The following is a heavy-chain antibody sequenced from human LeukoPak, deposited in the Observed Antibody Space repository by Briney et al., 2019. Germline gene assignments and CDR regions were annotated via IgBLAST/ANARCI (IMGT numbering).Heavy chain of an antibody. Sequence: GESLKISCKGSGYSFTSYWISWVRQMPGKGLEWMGRIDPSDSYTNYSPSFQGHVTISADKSISTAYLQWSSLKASDTAMYHCARQRLEELGYYYGMDVWGKGTTVTVSS. CDR1: GYSFTSYW. J-gene: IGHJ6*04. CDR2: IDPSDSYT. CDR3: ARQRLEELGYYYGMDV. D-gene: IGHD6-25*01. V-gene: IGHV5-10-1*01.